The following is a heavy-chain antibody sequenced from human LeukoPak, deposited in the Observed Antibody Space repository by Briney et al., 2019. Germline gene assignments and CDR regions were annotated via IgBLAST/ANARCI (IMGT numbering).Heavy chain of an antibody. J-gene: IGHJ4*02. Sequence: GGSLRLSCVASGFTFSNAWMSWVRQAPGKGLEWVGRIRSKTDGGTPDYAAPAKGRFTISREDSKNTLYLQMNSLKTEDTAVYYCITAYYYDSSGYHPTDWGQGTLVTVSS. CDR3: ITAYYYDSSGYHPTD. CDR2: IRSKTDGGTP. V-gene: IGHV3-15*01. CDR1: GFTFSNAW. D-gene: IGHD3-22*01.